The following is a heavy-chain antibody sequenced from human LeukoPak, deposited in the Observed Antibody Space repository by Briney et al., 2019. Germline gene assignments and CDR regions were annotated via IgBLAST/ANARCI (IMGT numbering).Heavy chain of an antibody. V-gene: IGHV3-23*01. CDR2: ISGSGGST. CDR1: GFTFSSYA. D-gene: IGHD3-22*01. Sequence: GASLRLSCAASGFTFSSYAMSWVRQAPGKGLEWVSAISGSGGSTYYADSVKGRFTISRDNSKNTLYLQMNSLRAEDTAVYYCANPISHYDSSGYDDAFDIWGQGTMVTVSS. J-gene: IGHJ3*02. CDR3: ANPISHYDSSGYDDAFDI.